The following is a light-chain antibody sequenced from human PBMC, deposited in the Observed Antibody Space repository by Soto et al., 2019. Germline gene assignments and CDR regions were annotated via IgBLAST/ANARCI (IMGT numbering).Light chain of an antibody. CDR3: QQDYNLPWT. Sequence: EIVMTQTPATLSLSPGDRATLSCRASQFMSSNYLSWYQQKPGQAPRLLIYGASTRATGIPDRFSGRGSETDFTLTISSLQPEDFAVYYCQQDYNLPWTFGHGTKVDIK. J-gene: IGKJ1*01. CDR1: QFMSSNY. V-gene: IGKV3D-7*01. CDR2: GAS.